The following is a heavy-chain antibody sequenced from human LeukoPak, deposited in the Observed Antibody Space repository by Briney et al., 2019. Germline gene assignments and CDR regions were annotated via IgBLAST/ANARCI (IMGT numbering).Heavy chain of an antibody. D-gene: IGHD2-2*01. Sequence: PSETLSLTCTVSGGSISTYYWSWIRQPPGKGLEWIGYIDNSGSTNYNPSLKSRVTISVDTSKNQFSLKLSSVTAADTAVYYCARPQTMGSSSPLGYWGQGTLVTVSS. CDR3: ARPQTMGSSSPLGY. V-gene: IGHV4-59*01. J-gene: IGHJ4*02. CDR2: IDNSGST. CDR1: GGSISTYY.